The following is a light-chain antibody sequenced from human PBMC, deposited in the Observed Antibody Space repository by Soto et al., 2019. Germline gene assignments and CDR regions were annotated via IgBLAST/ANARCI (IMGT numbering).Light chain of an antibody. Sequence: QSALTQPASVSGSPGQSITIACTGTSSDIGGYNFVSWYQQHPGKAPKLLIYDVGNRSSGVSNRFSGSKSGNTASLTISGLQAEDEAHYYCNSYRTVSTYVFGTGTQLTVL. CDR3: NSYRTVSTYV. V-gene: IGLV2-14*01. CDR2: DVG. CDR1: SSDIGGYNF. J-gene: IGLJ1*01.